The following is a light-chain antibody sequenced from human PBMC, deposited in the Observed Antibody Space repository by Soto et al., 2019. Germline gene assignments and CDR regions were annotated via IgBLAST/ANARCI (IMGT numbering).Light chain of an antibody. J-gene: IGLJ3*02. CDR3: STWDDTLKGPV. CDR1: SSSIGNNR. CDR2: SNI. Sequence: QSVLNQPPSASGTPGQRVTISCSGTSSSIGNNRVNWYQQIPGTAPKLLIYSNIQRPSGVPDRFSGSKSGTSASLAITGLQSEDEADYYCSTWDDTLKGPVFGGGTKLTVL. V-gene: IGLV1-44*01.